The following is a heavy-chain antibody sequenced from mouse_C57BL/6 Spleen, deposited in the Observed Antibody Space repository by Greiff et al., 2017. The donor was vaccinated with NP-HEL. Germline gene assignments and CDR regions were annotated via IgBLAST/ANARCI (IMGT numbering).Heavy chain of an antibody. V-gene: IGHV1-18*01. CDR2: INPNNGGT. CDR3: ARSGNWARAY. CDR1: GYTFTDYN. Sequence: VQLQQSGPELVKPGASVKIPCKASGYTFTDYNMDWVKQSHGKSLEWIGDINPNNGGTIYNQKFKGKATLTVDKSSSTAYMELRSLTSEDTAVYYCARSGNWARAYWGQGTLVTVSA. D-gene: IGHD4-1*01. J-gene: IGHJ3*01.